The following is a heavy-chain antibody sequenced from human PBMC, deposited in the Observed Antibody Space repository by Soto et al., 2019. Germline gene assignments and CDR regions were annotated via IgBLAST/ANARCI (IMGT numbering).Heavy chain of an antibody. J-gene: IGHJ4*02. CDR2: INAGNGNT. CDR3: ARSIVVVTALDY. Sequence: GASVKVSCKASGYTFTSYAMHWLLQAPGQRLEWMGWINAGNGNTKYSQKFQGRVTITRDTSASTAYMELSSLRSEDTAVYYCARSIVVVTALDYWGQGTLVTVSS. D-gene: IGHD2-21*02. V-gene: IGHV1-3*01. CDR1: GYTFTSYA.